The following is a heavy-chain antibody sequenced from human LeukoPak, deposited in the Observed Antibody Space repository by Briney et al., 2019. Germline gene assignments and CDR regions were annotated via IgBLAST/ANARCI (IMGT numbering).Heavy chain of an antibody. V-gene: IGHV4-34*01. CDR3: ARRRLNGPNQIDY. J-gene: IGHJ4*02. CDR1: GGSFSGYY. CDR2: INHSGST. D-gene: IGHD5-12*01. Sequence: RPSETLSLTCAVYGGSFSGYYWSWIRQPPGKGLEWIGEINHSGSTNYNPSLKSRVTISVDTSKNQFSLKLSSVTAADTAVYYCARRRLNGPNQIDYWGQGTLVTVSS.